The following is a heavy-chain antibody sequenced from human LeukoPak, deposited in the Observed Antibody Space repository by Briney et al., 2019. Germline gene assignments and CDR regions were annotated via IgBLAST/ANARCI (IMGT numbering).Heavy chain of an antibody. Sequence: PGGSLRLSCAASGFTFSSYDMHWVRQATGKGLEWVSAIGTAGDTYYPGSVKGRFTISRENAKNSLYLQMNSLRAGDTAVYYCARGGNRCCSGGSCYMFDYWGQGTLVTVSS. J-gene: IGHJ4*02. CDR1: GFTFSSYD. CDR3: ARGGNRCCSGGSCYMFDY. CDR2: IGTAGDT. D-gene: IGHD2-15*01. V-gene: IGHV3-13*01.